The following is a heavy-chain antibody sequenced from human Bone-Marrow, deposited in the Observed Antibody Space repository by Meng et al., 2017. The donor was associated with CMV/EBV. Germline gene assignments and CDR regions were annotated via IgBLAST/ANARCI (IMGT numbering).Heavy chain of an antibody. Sequence: GGSLRLSCAASGFTFSSYSMNWVRQAPGKGLEWVSSISSSSSYIYYADSVKGRFTISRDNAKNSLYLQMNSLRAEDTAVYYCARAIYGSGSYYNERGSNDYWGQGTLVTVSS. V-gene: IGHV3-21*01. CDR2: ISSSSSYI. D-gene: IGHD3-10*01. J-gene: IGHJ4*02. CDR3: ARAIYGSGSYYNERGSNDY. CDR1: GFTFSSYS.